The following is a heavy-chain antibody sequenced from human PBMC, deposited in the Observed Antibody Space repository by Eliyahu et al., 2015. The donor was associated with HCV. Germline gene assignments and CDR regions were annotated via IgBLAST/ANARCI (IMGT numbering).Heavy chain of an antibody. CDR3: VRVPCGDGPCPFDY. Sequence: EVQLVESGGGLVQPGGSLRLSCAASGFTFSDHYMDWVRQAPGKGLEWVGRIRNKGRSYSTEYAASVKGRCTVSRDDSKNSLYLQLNSLKTEDTAVYYCVRVPCGDGPCPFDYWSQGILVTVSS. CDR1: GFTFSDHY. J-gene: IGHJ4*02. CDR2: IRNKGRSYST. V-gene: IGHV3-72*01. D-gene: IGHD2-21*01.